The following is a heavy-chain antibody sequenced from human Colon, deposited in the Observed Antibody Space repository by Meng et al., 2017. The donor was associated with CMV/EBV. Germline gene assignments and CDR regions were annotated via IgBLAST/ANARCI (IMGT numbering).Heavy chain of an antibody. CDR1: GGSIVDTYAY. CDR3: ARAAYTPPIVGALGS. CDR2: IYFSGTT. Sequence: SETLFLTCTVSGGSIVDTYAYWGWVRQSPGKGLEWIANIYFSGTTHYNPSLKSRVTISVDTSKNQFSLRLSSLTAADTAVYYCARAAYTPPIVGALGSWGQGTLVTVSS. D-gene: IGHD1-26*01. J-gene: IGHJ5*01. V-gene: IGHV4-39*07.